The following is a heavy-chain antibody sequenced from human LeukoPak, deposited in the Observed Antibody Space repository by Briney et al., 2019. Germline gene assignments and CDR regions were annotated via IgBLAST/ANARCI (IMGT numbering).Heavy chain of an antibody. CDR3: AREKIGYYDGSGRGWFDP. Sequence: PSETLSLTCAVSGGSLSSFYWSWIRQPPGKGLEWIGYIYYNGSTNYNPSLKSRVTISVDTSKKQFSLKLSSVTAADTAVYYCAREKIGYYDGSGRGWFDPWGQGTLVTVSS. D-gene: IGHD3-22*01. V-gene: IGHV4-59*12. CDR2: IYYNGST. CDR1: GGSLSSFY. J-gene: IGHJ5*02.